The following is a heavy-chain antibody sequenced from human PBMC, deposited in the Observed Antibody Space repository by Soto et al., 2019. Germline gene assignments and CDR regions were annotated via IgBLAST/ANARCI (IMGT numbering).Heavy chain of an antibody. CDR2: IYHSGST. CDR1: GGSISSGGYS. Sequence: QLHLQESGSGLVKPSQTLSLTCSVSGGSISSGGYSWSWIRQPPGKGLNYIGYIYHSGSTYYNPSLKSRVTIPVDRSKNQFSLKLRSLTAADTAVYYCARVRSGWGIDYWGQGTLVTVSS. J-gene: IGHJ4*02. D-gene: IGHD6-19*01. V-gene: IGHV4-30-2*01. CDR3: ARVRSGWGIDY.